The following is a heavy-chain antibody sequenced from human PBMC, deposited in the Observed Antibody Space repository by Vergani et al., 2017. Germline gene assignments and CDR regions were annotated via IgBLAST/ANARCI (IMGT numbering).Heavy chain of an antibody. D-gene: IGHD6-19*01. Sequence: QVQLQQWGAGLLKPSETLSLKCAVYGEAFTGYYWGWIRQPPGKGLEWIASIYYSGSTYYNPSLKSRVTISVDTSKNQFSLKLSSVTAADTAVYFCARHSTVEWLVKLGWIDPWGQGILVTVSS. CDR2: IYYSGST. CDR1: GEAFTGYY. V-gene: IGHV4-34*01. J-gene: IGHJ5*02. CDR3: ARHSTVEWLVKLGWIDP.